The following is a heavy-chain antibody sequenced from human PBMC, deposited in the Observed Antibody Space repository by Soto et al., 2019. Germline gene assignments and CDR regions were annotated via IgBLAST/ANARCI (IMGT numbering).Heavy chain of an antibody. J-gene: IGHJ6*02. CDR3: ARGYYYGSGRPTPGGMDV. CDR2: ISTYTGNT. V-gene: IGHV1-18*01. Sequence: QVHLVQSGAEVKKPGASVKVSCKASGYTFTNYDINWVRQAPGQGLEWMGWISTYTGNTNYAQKLKGRENKHKNKSTSTAYMELRSLRSDDTAVYYCARGYYYGSGRPTPGGMDVWGQGTTVTVSS. CDR1: GYTFTNYD. D-gene: IGHD3-10*01.